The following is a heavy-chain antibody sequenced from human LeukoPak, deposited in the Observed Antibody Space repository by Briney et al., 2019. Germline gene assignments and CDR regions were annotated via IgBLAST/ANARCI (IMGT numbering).Heavy chain of an antibody. CDR1: GGSISSGDYY. CDR3: ARGTYYYDSSGHFDY. CDR2: IYYSGST. D-gene: IGHD3-22*01. J-gene: IGHJ4*02. Sequence: SETLSLTCTVSGGSISSGDYYWSWIRQPPGKGLEWIGYIYYSGSTYYNPSLKSRVTISVDTSKNRFSLKLSSVTAADTAVYYCARGTYYYDSSGHFDYWGQGTLVTVSS. V-gene: IGHV4-30-4*01.